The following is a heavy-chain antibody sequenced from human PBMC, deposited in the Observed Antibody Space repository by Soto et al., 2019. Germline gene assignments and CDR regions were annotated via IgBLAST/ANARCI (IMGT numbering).Heavy chain of an antibody. CDR1: GGSISSYY. CDR3: ARGALTTYFDY. V-gene: IGHV4-59*01. CDR2: SYYSGST. J-gene: IGHJ4*02. Sequence: QVQLQESGPGLVKPSETLSLTCAVSGGSISSYYWSWIRQPPGKGLEWIGFSYYSGSTNYNPSLKRRVTISVDTSKNQFSLKLSSVTAADTAVYYCARGALTTYFDYWGQGTLVTVSS.